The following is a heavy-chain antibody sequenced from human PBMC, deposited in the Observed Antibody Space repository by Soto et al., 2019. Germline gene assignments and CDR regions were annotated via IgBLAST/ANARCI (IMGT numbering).Heavy chain of an antibody. CDR3: ARGASSGFIHYFDY. J-gene: IGHJ4*02. V-gene: IGHV1-69*06. CDR2: IIPIFGTA. CDR1: GGTFSSYA. D-gene: IGHD3-22*01. Sequence: SVKVSCKASGGTFSSYAMSWVRQAPGQGLEWMVGIIPIFGTANYAQKFQGRVTITADKSTSTAYMELSSLRSEDTAVYYCARGASSGFIHYFDYWGQGTLVNVSS.